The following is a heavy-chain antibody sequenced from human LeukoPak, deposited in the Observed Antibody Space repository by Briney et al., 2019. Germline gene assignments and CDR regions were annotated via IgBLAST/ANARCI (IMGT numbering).Heavy chain of an antibody. J-gene: IGHJ6*03. V-gene: IGHV1-18*01. Sequence: ASVKVSCKASGYTFTSYGISWVRQAPGQGLEWMGWISAYNGNTNYAQKLQGRVTMTTDTSTSTAYMELRSLRSDDTAVYYCARDLLPYYYGSGSSHYYYYMDVWGKGTTVTISS. CDR3: ARDLLPYYYGSGSSHYYYYMDV. D-gene: IGHD3-10*01. CDR2: ISAYNGNT. CDR1: GYTFTSYG.